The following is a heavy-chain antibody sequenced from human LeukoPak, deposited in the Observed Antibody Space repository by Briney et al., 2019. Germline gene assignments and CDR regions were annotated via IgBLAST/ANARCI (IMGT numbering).Heavy chain of an antibody. V-gene: IGHV1-2*02. D-gene: IGHD3-22*01. CDR1: GYTFTSYG. Sequence: AASVKVSCKASGYTFTSYGISWVRQAPGQGLEWMGRINPNSGGTNYAQKFQGRVTMTRDTSISTAYMELSRLRSDDTAVYYCARALLYDSSGYYYAVWFDPWGQGTLVTVSS. J-gene: IGHJ5*02. CDR2: INPNSGGT. CDR3: ARALLYDSSGYYYAVWFDP.